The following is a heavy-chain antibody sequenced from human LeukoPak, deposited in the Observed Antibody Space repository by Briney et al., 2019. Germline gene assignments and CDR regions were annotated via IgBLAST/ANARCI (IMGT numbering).Heavy chain of an antibody. J-gene: IGHJ4*02. CDR3: ARVPRMGYSYGPFDY. CDR1: GGSFSGYY. CDR2: INHSGST. Sequence: SETLSLTCAVYGGSFSGYYWSWIRQPPGKGLEWIGEINHSGSTNYNPSLKSRVTISVDTSKNQFSLKLSSVTAADTAVYYCARVPRMGYSYGPFDYWGQGTLVTVSS. D-gene: IGHD5-18*01. V-gene: IGHV4-34*01.